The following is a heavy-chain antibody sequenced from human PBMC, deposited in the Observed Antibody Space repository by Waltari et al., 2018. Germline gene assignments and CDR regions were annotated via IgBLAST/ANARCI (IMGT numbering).Heavy chain of an antibody. D-gene: IGHD2-2*01. J-gene: IGHJ6*02. CDR2: ISYDGSNK. CDR3: ARETQTPVPGDIVVVPAPFDVYYYGMDV. Sequence: QVQLVESGGGVVQPGRSLRLSCAASGFTFSSYGMHGVRQAPGKGLEGVAVISYDGSNKYSADSVTRLFTISRDNSKNTLYRQMNSLRAEDTAVYYGARETQTPVPGDIVVVPAPFDVYYYGMDVWGQGTTVTVSS. V-gene: IGHV3-30*03. CDR1: GFTFSSYG.